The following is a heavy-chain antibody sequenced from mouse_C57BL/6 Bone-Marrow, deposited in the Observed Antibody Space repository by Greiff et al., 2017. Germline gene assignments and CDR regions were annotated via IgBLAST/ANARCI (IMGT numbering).Heavy chain of an antibody. J-gene: IGHJ1*03. Sequence: QVQLQQSGPELVKPGASVKLSCKASGYTFTSYDINWVKQRPGQGLEWIGWIYPRDGSTKYNEKFKGKATLTVDTSSRTAYMELHSLASEDSAVYFCARLEFDGSGGDWYFDVWGTGTTVTVSA. CDR2: IYPRDGST. CDR3: ARLEFDGSGGDWYFDV. D-gene: IGHD1-1*01. CDR1: GYTFTSYD. V-gene: IGHV1-85*01.